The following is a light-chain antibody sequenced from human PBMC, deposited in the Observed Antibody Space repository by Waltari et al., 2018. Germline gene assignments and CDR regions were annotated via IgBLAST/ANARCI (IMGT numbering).Light chain of an antibody. CDR1: QDIANY. CDR3: QQYDHMPIT. V-gene: IGKV1-33*01. Sequence: TCQASQDIANYLGWYQKKPGQAPKLLIYDASTWATGVPSRFSGRGSGTDFTLIITGLQPEDVATYYCQQYDHMPITFGQGTRAEIE. CDR2: DAS. J-gene: IGKJ5*01.